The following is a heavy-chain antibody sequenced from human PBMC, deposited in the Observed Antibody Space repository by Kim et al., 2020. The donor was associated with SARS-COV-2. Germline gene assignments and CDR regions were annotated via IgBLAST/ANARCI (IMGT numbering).Heavy chain of an antibody. V-gene: IGHV1-3*01. CDR2: INAGNGNT. CDR1: GYTFTSYA. D-gene: IGHD3-22*01. J-gene: IGHJ6*03. CDR3: ARGAESSGYYYNYYDYYMDV. Sequence: ASVKVSCKASGYTFTSYAMHWVRQAPGQRLEWMGWINAGNGNTKYSQKFQGRVTITRDTSESTAYMELSSLRSEDTAVYYCARGAESSGYYYNYYDYYMDVWGEGTAVSLPS.